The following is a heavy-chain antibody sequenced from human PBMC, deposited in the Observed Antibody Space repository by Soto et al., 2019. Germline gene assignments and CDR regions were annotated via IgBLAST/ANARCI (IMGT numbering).Heavy chain of an antibody. J-gene: IGHJ6*02. D-gene: IGHD3-3*01. Sequence: PGGSLRLSCAASGFTFSSYSMNWVRQAPGKGLEWVSSISSSSSYIYYADSVKGRFTISRDNAKNSLYLQMNSLRAEDTAVYYCAREVYDFWSGYYTYYGMDVWGQGTTVTVSS. V-gene: IGHV3-21*01. CDR1: GFTFSSYS. CDR3: AREVYDFWSGYYTYYGMDV. CDR2: ISSSSSYI.